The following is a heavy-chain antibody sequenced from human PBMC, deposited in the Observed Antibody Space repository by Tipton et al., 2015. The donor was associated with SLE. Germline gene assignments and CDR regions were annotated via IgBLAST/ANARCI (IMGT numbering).Heavy chain of an antibody. CDR3: ATHVAESPWASTKDIYYFDS. D-gene: IGHD1-14*01. CDR2: VYYTGST. V-gene: IGHV4-39*01. J-gene: IGHJ4*02. Sequence: LRLSCTVSGGSISSSGYYWGWIRQPPGKGLEWIGSVYYTGSTYYNPSLKSRVTISVDTSKNQFSLKLNSVAAADTAVYYCATHVAESPWASTKDIYYFDSWGQGTLVTVSS. CDR1: GGSISSSGYY.